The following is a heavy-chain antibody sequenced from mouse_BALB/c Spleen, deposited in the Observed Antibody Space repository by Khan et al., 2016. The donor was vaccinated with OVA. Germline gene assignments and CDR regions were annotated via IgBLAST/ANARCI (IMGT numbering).Heavy chain of an antibody. V-gene: IGHV2-3*01. CDR3: AKFTPDYYSMDY. D-gene: IGHD1-1*01. J-gene: IGHJ4*01. CDR1: GFSLTSYG. Sequence: VKLLESGPGLVAPSQSLSITCSVSGFSLTSYGVSWVRQPPGKGLEWLGVIWGDGSTNYHSALISRLIISKDNSKNQVFLKLNSLQTDDTASYYCAKFTPDYYSMDYWGQGTSVTVSS. CDR2: IWGDGST.